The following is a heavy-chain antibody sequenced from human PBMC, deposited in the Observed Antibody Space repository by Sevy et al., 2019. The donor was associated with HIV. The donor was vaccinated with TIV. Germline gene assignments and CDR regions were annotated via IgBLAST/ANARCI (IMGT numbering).Heavy chain of an antibody. CDR3: ARDDYSSGSHYEFVY. CDR1: GFSISSDYY. D-gene: IGHD3-10*01. CDR2: IYDGGST. V-gene: IGHV4-38-2*02. Sequence: SETLSLTCTVSGFSISSDYYWGWIRQPPGKGLEWIGSIYDGGSTYYNPSLKSRVTISIDTSKNQFSLKLSSVTAADTAVYYCARDDYSSGSHYEFVYWGQGTLVTVSS. J-gene: IGHJ4*02.